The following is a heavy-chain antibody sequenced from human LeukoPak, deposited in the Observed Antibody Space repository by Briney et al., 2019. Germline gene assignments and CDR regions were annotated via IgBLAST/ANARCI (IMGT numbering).Heavy chain of an antibody. D-gene: IGHD2-2*01. CDR1: GYTFTSYG. V-gene: IGHV1-18*01. CDR3: ARDVVVVPAENWFDP. Sequence: RASVKVSCKASGYTFTSYGISWVRQAPGQGLEWMGWISAYNGNTNYAQTLQGRVTMTTDTSTSTAYMELRSLRSDDTAVYYCARDVVVVPAENWFDPWGQGTLVTVSS. CDR2: ISAYNGNT. J-gene: IGHJ5*02.